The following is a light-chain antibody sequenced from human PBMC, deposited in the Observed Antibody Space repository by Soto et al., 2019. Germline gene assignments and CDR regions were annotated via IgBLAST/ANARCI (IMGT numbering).Light chain of an antibody. V-gene: IGKV1-5*03. CDR2: KAS. J-gene: IGKJ1*01. CDR3: QHYNTYPWT. Sequence: IHMTHSPSTLSGSVGYRVTITFLASQTISSWLAWYQQKPGKAPKLLIYKASTLKSGVPSRFSGSGSGTEFTLTISSLQPGDFATYYCQHYNTYPWTFGQGTKVDIK. CDR1: QTISSW.